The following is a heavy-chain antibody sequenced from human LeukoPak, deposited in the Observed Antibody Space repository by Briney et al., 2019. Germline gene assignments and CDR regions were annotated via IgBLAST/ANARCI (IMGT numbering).Heavy chain of an antibody. D-gene: IGHD2-2*01. V-gene: IGHV3-30*04. CDR2: ISYDGSNK. CDR3: ARGGDIVVVPAAPTDY. Sequence: GSLRLSCAASGFTFSSYARHWVRQAPGKGLEWVAVISYDGSNKYYADSVKGRFTISRDNSKNTLYLQMNSLRAEDTAVYYCARGGDIVVVPAAPTDYWGQGTLVTVSS. J-gene: IGHJ4*02. CDR1: GFTFSSYA.